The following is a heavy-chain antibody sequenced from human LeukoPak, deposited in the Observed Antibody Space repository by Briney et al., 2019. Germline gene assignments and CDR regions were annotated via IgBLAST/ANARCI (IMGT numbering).Heavy chain of an antibody. Sequence: GSLRLSCAASGFTVSSNYYWAWIRQPPGRGLEWIATIFYTGATYYNPSLKSRVTISIDTSKNQFSLKLSSVTAADTSVYFCARQGPGISPTGFDPWGQGTLVTVSS. V-gene: IGHV4-39*01. J-gene: IGHJ5*02. D-gene: IGHD6-13*01. CDR1: GFTVSSNYY. CDR2: IFYTGAT. CDR3: ARQGPGISPTGFDP.